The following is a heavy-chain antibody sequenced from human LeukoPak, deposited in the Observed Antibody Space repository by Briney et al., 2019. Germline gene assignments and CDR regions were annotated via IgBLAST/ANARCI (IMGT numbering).Heavy chain of an antibody. Sequence: GGSLRLSCAASGFTFDDYAMHWVRQAPGKGLEWVSGISWNSGSIGYADSVKGRFTISRDNSKNTLYLQMNSLRAEDTAVYYCAKIPARGYSSYVWGQGTLVTVSS. CDR2: ISWNSGSI. J-gene: IGHJ4*02. CDR1: GFTFDDYA. D-gene: IGHD5-18*01. V-gene: IGHV3-9*01. CDR3: AKIPARGYSSYV.